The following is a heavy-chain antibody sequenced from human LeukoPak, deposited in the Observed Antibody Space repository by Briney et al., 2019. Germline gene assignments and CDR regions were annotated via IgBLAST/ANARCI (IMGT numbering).Heavy chain of an antibody. CDR1: GFTSSSYS. V-gene: IGHV3-21*01. CDR2: ISSSSYI. CDR3: ARAPMAAYYFDY. J-gene: IGHJ4*02. Sequence: GGSLRLSCAASGFTSSSYSMNWVRQAPGKGLEWVSSISSSSYIYYADSVKGRFTISRDNAKNSLSLQMNSLRAEDTAVYYCARAPMAAYYFDYWGQGTLVTVSS. D-gene: IGHD2-15*01.